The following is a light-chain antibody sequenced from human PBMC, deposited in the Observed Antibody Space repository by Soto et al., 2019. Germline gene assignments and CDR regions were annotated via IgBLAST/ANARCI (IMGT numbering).Light chain of an antibody. CDR3: FSYTSSHTRV. V-gene: IGLV2-14*01. CDR2: EVN. CDR1: SDDVGRFRF. J-gene: IGLJ3*02. Sequence: QSVLTQPASVSGSPGQSITISCTGTSDDVGRFRFVSWYQQHPGKAPELLIYEVNNRPSGISNRCSGSKSGNTASLIITGLQAEDEADYYCFSYTSSHTRVFGGGTKLTV.